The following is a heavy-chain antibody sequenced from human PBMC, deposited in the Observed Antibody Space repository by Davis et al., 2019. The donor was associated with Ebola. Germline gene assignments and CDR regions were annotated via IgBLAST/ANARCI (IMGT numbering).Heavy chain of an antibody. CDR3: ASGTWIQLWYVDY. CDR1: GFTFSSYA. J-gene: IGHJ4*02. CDR2: ISYDGSNK. V-gene: IGHV3-30*04. Sequence: PGGSLRLSCAASGFTFSSYAMHWVRQAPGKGLEWVAVISYDGSNKYYADSVKGRFTISRDNAKNSLYLQMNSLRAEDTAVYYCASGTWIQLWYVDYWGQGTLVTVSS. D-gene: IGHD5-18*01.